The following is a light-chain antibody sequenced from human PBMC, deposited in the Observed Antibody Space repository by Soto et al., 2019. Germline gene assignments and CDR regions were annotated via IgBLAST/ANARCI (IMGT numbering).Light chain of an antibody. V-gene: IGKV3-11*01. CDR3: QQRSNWPPNT. CDR2: DTS. CDR1: QSVSSY. Sequence: EFVLTQSPATLSLSPGERATLSCRVSQSVSSYLAWYQQKPGQAPRLLIYDTSNRATGIPARFSGSGSGTDFTLTISSVEPEDFAVYYCQQRSNWPPNTFGQGTKLEIK. J-gene: IGKJ2*01.